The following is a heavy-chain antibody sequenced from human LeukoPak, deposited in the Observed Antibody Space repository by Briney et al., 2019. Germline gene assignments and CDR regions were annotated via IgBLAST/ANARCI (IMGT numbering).Heavy chain of an antibody. J-gene: IGHJ4*02. CDR2: ISYDGSNK. Sequence: PGGSLRLSCAASGFTFSSYAMHWVRQAPGKGLEWVAVISYDGSNKYYADSVKGRFTISRDNSKNTLYLQMNSLRAEDTAVYYCARDFRFLDDYWGQGTLVTVSS. CDR3: ARDFRFLDDY. D-gene: IGHD3-3*01. CDR1: GFTFSSYA. V-gene: IGHV3-30*04.